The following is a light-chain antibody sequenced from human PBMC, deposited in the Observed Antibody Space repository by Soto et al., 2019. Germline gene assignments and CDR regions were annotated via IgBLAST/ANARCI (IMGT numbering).Light chain of an antibody. J-gene: IGLJ3*02. CDR3: LLSYSGARV. CDR1: TGAVTSGHY. CDR2: NTS. Sequence: QAVVTQEPSLTVSPGGTVTLTCGSSTGAVTSGHYPYWFQQRPGQAPRTLVYNTSDKHSWAPARFSGSLLGGKAALTLSGAQPEDEAEYYCLLSYSGARVFGGGTKVTVL. V-gene: IGLV7-46*01.